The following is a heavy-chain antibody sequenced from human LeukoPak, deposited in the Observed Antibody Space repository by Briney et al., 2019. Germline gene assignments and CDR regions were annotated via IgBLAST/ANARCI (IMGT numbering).Heavy chain of an antibody. CDR3: TGDNFDSSVKFDY. J-gene: IGHJ4*02. CDR1: GFTFSGSA. Sequence: PGGSLRLSCVASGFTFSGSAVHWVRQASGKGLEWVGRIRSKANNYATAYAASVKGRFTISRDDSKNTAYLQMNSLKTEDTAVYYCTGDNFDSSVKFDYWGQGTLVTVSS. D-gene: IGHD3-22*01. CDR2: IRSKANNYAT. V-gene: IGHV3-73*01.